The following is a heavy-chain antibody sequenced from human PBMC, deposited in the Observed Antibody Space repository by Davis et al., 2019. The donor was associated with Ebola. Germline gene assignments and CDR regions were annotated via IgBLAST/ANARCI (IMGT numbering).Heavy chain of an antibody. CDR2: ISSSSSYI. V-gene: IGHV3-21*06. CDR1: GFNFRSYS. D-gene: IGHD1-1*01. CDR3: ARDTTRTTDDPYYSGMDV. Sequence: PGGSLRLSCAAAGFNFRSYSMNWVRQAPGKGLEWVSCISSSSSYIYYSDSVKGRFTISRDDAKNSVYLQMNSLGAEDTAVYYCARDTTRTTDDPYYSGMDVWGQGTTVIVSS. J-gene: IGHJ6*02.